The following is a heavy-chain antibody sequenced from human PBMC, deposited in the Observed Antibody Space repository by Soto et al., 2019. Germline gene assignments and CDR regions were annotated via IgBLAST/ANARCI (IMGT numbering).Heavy chain of an antibody. V-gene: IGHV3-23*01. D-gene: IGHD3-16*01. CDR1: GFTFSSYA. CDR3: AKVGGYYYYYGMDV. J-gene: IGHJ6*02. CDR2: ISGSGGST. Sequence: HPGGSLRLSCAASGFTFSSYAMSWVRQAPGKGLEWVSAISGSGGSTYYADSVKGWFTISRDNSKNTLYLQMNSLRAEDTAVYYCAKVGGYYYYYGMDVWGQGTTVTVSS.